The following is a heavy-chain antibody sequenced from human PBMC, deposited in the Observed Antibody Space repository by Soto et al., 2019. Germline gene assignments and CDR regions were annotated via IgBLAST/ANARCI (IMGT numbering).Heavy chain of an antibody. D-gene: IGHD3-3*01. Sequence: GGSLRLSCAASGFTFSSYEMNWVRQAPGKGLEWVGVISYDGNYIYDADSVNCRFSISRDNSNNTLYVQVNKLRPENTAVYFCAKGILLATIGAYALVVWGHGTTVTVSS. CDR2: ISYDGNYI. V-gene: IGHV3-30*18. CDR3: AKGILLATIGAYALVV. J-gene: IGHJ6*02. CDR1: GFTFSSYE.